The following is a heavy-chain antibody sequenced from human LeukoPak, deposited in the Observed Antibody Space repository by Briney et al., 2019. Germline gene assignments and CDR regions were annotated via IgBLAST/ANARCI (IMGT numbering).Heavy chain of an antibody. CDR1: GYTFSSYY. D-gene: IGHD6-6*01. Sequence: ASVKVSCKATGYTFSSYYINWVQQAPGQGLEWMGLIDPSNDYTRYAQKFQGRVTMTRDTSTSTVYMHLSSLRSEDSAVYYCARDGSGSSLGRYGYWGQGTLVTVSS. CDR3: ARDGSGSSLGRYGY. J-gene: IGHJ4*02. CDR2: IDPSNDYT. V-gene: IGHV1-46*01.